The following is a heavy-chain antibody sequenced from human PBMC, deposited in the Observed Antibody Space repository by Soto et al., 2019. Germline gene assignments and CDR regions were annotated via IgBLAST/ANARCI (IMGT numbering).Heavy chain of an antibody. CDR1: GGSFSGYY. CDR2: INHSGST. V-gene: IGHV4-34*01. J-gene: IGHJ6*02. CDR3: ARGGTGRLQEDYYYGMDV. D-gene: IGHD4-4*01. Sequence: SETLSLTCAVYGGSFSGYYWSWIHQPPGKGLEWIGEINHSGSTNYNPSLKSRVTISVDTSKNQFSLKLSSVTAADTAVYYCARGGTGRLQEDYYYGMDVWGRGTTVTVSS.